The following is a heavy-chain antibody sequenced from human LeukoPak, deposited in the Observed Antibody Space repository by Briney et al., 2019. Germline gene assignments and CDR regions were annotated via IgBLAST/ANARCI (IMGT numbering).Heavy chain of an antibody. J-gene: IGHJ4*02. CDR2: ISNSGGSPI. V-gene: IGHV3-11*01. CDR1: GFMFSDYY. Sequence: GGSLRLSCAASGFMFSDYYMSWMRQAPGKGLEWVSYISNSGGSPIYNADSVKGRFTISRDNAKNSLYLQMNSLRAEDTAVYYCARVRGSYAFDYWGQGTLVTVSS. CDR3: ARVRGSYAFDY. D-gene: IGHD1-26*01.